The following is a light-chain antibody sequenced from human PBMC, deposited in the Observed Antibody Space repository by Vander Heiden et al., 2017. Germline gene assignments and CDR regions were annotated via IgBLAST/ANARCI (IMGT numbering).Light chain of an antibody. CDR2: WAS. J-gene: IGKJ4*01. CDR3: QQSSTAPFT. CDR1: QSVLSSSNNKNY. V-gene: IGKV4-1*01. Sequence: EIVMTQSPDYLAVSLGERATINCKSSQSVLSSSNNKNYLAWYQQIPGQPPKLLINWASTRESGVPDRFSGSGSGTDFTLTISSLQAEDVAVYYCQQSSTAPFTFGGGTKVEIK.